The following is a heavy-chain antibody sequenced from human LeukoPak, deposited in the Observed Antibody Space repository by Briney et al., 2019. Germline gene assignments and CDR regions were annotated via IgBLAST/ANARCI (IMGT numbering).Heavy chain of an antibody. CDR1: GGSFSGYY. CDR2: INHSGST. D-gene: IGHD5-18*01. V-gene: IGHV4-34*01. CDR3: ARGQGGYSYGYGFYYYYMDV. J-gene: IGHJ6*03. Sequence: PSETLSLTCALYGGSFSGYYWSWIRQPPGKGLEWIGEINHSGSTNYNPSLKSRVTISVDTPKNQFSLKLSSVTAADTAVYYCARGQGGYSYGYGFYYYYMDVWGKGTTVTVSS.